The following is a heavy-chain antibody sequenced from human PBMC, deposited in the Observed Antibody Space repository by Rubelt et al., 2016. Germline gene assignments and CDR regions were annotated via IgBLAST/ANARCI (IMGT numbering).Heavy chain of an antibody. CDR2: INAGNGNT. Sequence: GWINAGNGNTKYSQKFQGRVTITRDTSASTAYMELSSLRSEDTAVYYCATWPGTPYPYYFDYWGQGTLVTVSS. J-gene: IGHJ4*02. CDR3: ATWPGTPYPYYFDY. D-gene: IGHD2-15*01. V-gene: IGHV1-3*01.